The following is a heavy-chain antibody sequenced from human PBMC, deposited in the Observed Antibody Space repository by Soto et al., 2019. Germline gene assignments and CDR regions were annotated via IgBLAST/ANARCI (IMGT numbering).Heavy chain of an antibody. CDR3: ARSIVVVTALDY. CDR2: INAGNGNT. Sequence: QVQLVQSGAEEKKPGASVKVSCKASGYTFTSYAMHWVRQAPGQRLEWMGWINAGNGNTKYSQKFQGRVTITRDTSASTAYMELSSLKSEHTAVYYCARSIVVVTALDYWGQGTLFTVSS. J-gene: IGHJ4*02. CDR1: GYTFTSYA. V-gene: IGHV1-3*05. D-gene: IGHD2-21*02.